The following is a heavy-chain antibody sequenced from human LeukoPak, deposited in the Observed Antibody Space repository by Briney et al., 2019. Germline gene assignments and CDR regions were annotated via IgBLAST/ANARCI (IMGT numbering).Heavy chain of an antibody. Sequence: SETLSLTCAVYGGSFSGYYWSWIRQPPGKGLEWIGYIYTSGSTNYNPSLKSRVTISVDTSKNQFSLKLSSVTAADTAVYYCARHDLSSSWYYLDYWGQGTLVTVSS. J-gene: IGHJ4*02. CDR2: IYTSGST. D-gene: IGHD6-13*01. CDR1: GGSFSGYY. V-gene: IGHV4-4*09. CDR3: ARHDLSSSWYYLDY.